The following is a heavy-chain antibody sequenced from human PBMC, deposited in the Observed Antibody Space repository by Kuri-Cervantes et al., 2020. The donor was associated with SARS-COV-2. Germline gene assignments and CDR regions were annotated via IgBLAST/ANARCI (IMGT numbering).Heavy chain of an antibody. CDR1: GFTFSSYS. CDR2: ISSSSSYI. Sequence: LTCAASGFTFSSYSMNWVRQAPGKRLEWVSSISSSSSYIYYADSVKGRFTISRGNAKNSLYLQMNSLRAEDTAVYYCASQGAVYWGQGTLVTVSS. CDR3: ASQGAVY. J-gene: IGHJ4*02. V-gene: IGHV3-21*01. D-gene: IGHD1-26*01.